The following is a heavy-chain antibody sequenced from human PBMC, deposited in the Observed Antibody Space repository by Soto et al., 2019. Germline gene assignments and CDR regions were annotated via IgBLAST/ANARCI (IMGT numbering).Heavy chain of an antibody. Sequence: QVQLVQSGAEVKKPGASVKVSCKASGYTFTGYYMHWVRQAPGQGLEWMGWINPNSGGTNYAQKFQGWVTMTRDTSISTAYMELSRLRSDETAVYYCARDSHDYYGSGGDAFDIWGQGTMVTVSS. CDR1: GYTFTGYY. CDR3: ARDSHDYYGSGGDAFDI. V-gene: IGHV1-2*04. D-gene: IGHD3-10*01. CDR2: INPNSGGT. J-gene: IGHJ3*02.